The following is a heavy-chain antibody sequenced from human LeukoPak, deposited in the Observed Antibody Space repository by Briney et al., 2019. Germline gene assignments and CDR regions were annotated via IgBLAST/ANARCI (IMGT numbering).Heavy chain of an antibody. J-gene: IGHJ4*02. V-gene: IGHV4-4*07. CDR2: IYTSGSI. D-gene: IGHD3-3*01. CDR3: ARGAYYFSPLD. CDR1: GGSISTYY. Sequence: SETQSLTCTVSGGSISTYYWSWIRQPAGKGLEWIGRIYTSGSINYNPSLKSRVTISVDTSKNQFSLKLTSVTAADTAVYYCARGAYYFSPLDWGQGTLVTISS.